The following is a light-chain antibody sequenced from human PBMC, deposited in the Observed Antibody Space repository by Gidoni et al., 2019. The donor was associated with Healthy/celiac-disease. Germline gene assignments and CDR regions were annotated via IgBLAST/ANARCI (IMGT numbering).Light chain of an antibody. CDR1: QSVSSY. V-gene: IGKV3-11*01. CDR2: DAS. CDR3: QQRSNWPPLT. Sequence: ESGLTQYPATLSLSPGERATLSCRASQSVSSYLAWYQQKPGQAPRLLIYDASNRATGIPARFSGSGSGTDFTLTISSLEPEDFAVYYCQQRSNWPPLTFGGGTKVEIK. J-gene: IGKJ4*01.